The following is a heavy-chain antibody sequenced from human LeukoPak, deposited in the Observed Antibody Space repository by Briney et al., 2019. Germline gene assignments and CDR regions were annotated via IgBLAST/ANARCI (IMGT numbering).Heavy chain of an antibody. D-gene: IGHD6-13*01. CDR3: ARHGPIAAAGSWFDP. V-gene: IGHV4-39*01. CDR2: IDHSGST. J-gene: IGHJ5*02. CDR1: GGSISSTTYY. Sequence: SETLSLTCTVSGGSISSTTYYWGWLRQPPGKGLELIGSIDHSGSTYYNPSLKSRVTISVDTSKNQFSLKLSSVTAADAAVYYCARHGPIAAAGSWFDPWGQGTLVTVPS.